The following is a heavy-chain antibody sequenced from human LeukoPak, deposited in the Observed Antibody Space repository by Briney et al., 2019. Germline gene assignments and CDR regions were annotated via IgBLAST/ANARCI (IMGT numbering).Heavy chain of an antibody. V-gene: IGHV1-24*01. Sequence: ASVKVSCKASGYTFTSYYMHWVRQAPGKGLEWMGGFDPEDGETIYAQKFQGRVTMTEDTSTDTAYMELSSLRSEDTAVYYCATLTGDYWGQGTLVTVSS. J-gene: IGHJ4*02. CDR2: FDPEDGET. CDR3: ATLTGDY. D-gene: IGHD7-27*01. CDR1: GYTFTSYY.